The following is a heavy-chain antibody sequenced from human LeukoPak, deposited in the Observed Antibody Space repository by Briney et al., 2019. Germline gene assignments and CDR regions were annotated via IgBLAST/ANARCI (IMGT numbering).Heavy chain of an antibody. J-gene: IGHJ4*02. CDR1: GGSISSGSYY. Sequence: ASETLSLTCTVSGGSISSGSYYWSWIRQPAGKGLEWIGRIYSSGSTYYDPSLKSRVTISVDTSKNQFSLKLSSVTAADTAVYYCARGYCSGGSCYSGRPGYFDYWGQGTLVTVSS. CDR3: ARGYCSGGSCYSGRPGYFDY. V-gene: IGHV4-61*02. CDR2: IYSSGST. D-gene: IGHD2-15*01.